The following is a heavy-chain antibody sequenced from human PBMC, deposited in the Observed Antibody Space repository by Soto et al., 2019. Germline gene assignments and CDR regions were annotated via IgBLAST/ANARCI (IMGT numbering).Heavy chain of an antibody. CDR1: GFTFRTNP. J-gene: IGHJ4*02. D-gene: IGHD3-10*01. CDR2: VSDSGAKT. CDR3: AKDFQFGGSGTGYFDN. Sequence: GSLRLSCVASGFTFRTNPMSWVRQAPGKGLEWDSGVSDSGAKTYYADAVKGRFTVSRDNSKNTLYLEMKSLRAEDTAVYYCAKDFQFGGSGTGYFDNWGQGTLVTVSS. V-gene: IGHV3-23*01.